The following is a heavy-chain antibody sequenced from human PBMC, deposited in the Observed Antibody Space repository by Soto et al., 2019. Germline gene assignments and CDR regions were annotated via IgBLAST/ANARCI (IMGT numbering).Heavy chain of an antibody. D-gene: IGHD1-20*01. CDR3: ARCRITGPYPYYYGMDV. Sequence: QVQLVQSGAEVKKPGSSVKVSCKASGGTFSSYAISWVRQAPGQGLEWMGGIIPIFGTANYAQKFQGRVTITADESTSTAYMELSSPRSEDTAVYYCARCRITGPYPYYYGMDVWGQGTTVTVSS. CDR1: GGTFSSYA. CDR2: IIPIFGTA. J-gene: IGHJ6*02. V-gene: IGHV1-69*12.